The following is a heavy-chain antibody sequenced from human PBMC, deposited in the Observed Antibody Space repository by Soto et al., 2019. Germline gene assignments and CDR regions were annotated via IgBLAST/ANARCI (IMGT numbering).Heavy chain of an antibody. CDR2: IKQDGSEK. D-gene: IGHD5-18*01. CDR1: GFTFSSYW. CDR3: ARWVDTAIGPHFDY. J-gene: IGHJ4*02. Sequence: EVQLVESGGGLVQPGGSLRLSCAASGFTFSSYWMSWVRQAPGKGLEWVANIKQDGSEKYYVDSVKGRFTISRDNAKNSLYLQMNSLRAEDTAVYYCARWVDTAIGPHFDYWGQGTLVTVSS. V-gene: IGHV3-7*03.